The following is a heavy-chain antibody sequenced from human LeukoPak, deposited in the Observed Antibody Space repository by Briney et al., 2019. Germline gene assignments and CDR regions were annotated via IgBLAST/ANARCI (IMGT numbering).Heavy chain of an antibody. J-gene: IGHJ5*02. CDR1: GYTFTSNH. CDR2: ISPSGDST. V-gene: IGHV1-46*01. Sequence: GASVKVSCKASGYTFTSNHIHCVRQAPGQGLEWMGVISPSGDSTSYAQKFQGRVTKTRDTSTSTVYMELSSLRSEDTAIYYCAKLAASETGEGSWGQGTLVTVSS. CDR3: AKLAASETGEGS. D-gene: IGHD6-13*01.